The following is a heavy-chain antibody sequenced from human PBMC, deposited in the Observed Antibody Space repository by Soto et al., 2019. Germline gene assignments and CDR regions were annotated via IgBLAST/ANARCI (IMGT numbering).Heavy chain of an antibody. D-gene: IGHD3-3*01. CDR1: GDSIISTNW. J-gene: IGHJ5*02. CDR3: ARGYESGYTFGHDL. V-gene: IGHV4-4*02. Sequence: PSETLSLTCAVSGDSIISTNWWHWVRQSPDKGLEWIGEIHHGGNINYNPSLKSRVTISMDKSKNQFSLKLNSMTAADTAVYFCARGYESGYTFGHDLWGQGTLVTVSS. CDR2: IHHGGNI.